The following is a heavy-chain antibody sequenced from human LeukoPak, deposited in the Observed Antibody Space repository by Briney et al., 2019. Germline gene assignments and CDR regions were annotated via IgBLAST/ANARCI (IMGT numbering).Heavy chain of an antibody. CDR3: ARRAPHYYDPNNWFDP. J-gene: IGHJ5*02. CDR2: INPNSGGT. Sequence: ASVKVSCKASGYTFTGYYMHWVRQAPGQGLEWMGWINPNSGGTNYAQKFQGRVTTTRNTSISTAYMELSSLRSEDTAVYYCARRAPHYYDPNNWFDPWGQGTLVTVSS. D-gene: IGHD3-22*01. V-gene: IGHV1-2*02. CDR1: GYTFTGYY.